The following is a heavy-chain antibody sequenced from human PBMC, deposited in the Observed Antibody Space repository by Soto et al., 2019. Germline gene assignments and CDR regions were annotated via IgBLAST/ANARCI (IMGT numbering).Heavy chain of an antibody. V-gene: IGHV1-58*01. CDR3: AADWSNRPFDF. J-gene: IGHJ4*02. D-gene: IGHD3-3*01. Sequence: QMQLMQSGPEVKKPGTSVKVSCKASGFTLTSADVQWVRQTRGQRLEWIGWIVGGSGSTNYAQQFQGRLAITRDMSTSTVYMELSRLRSEDTAVYYCAADWSNRPFDFWGQGTLVIVSS. CDR1: GFTLTSAD. CDR2: IVGGSGST.